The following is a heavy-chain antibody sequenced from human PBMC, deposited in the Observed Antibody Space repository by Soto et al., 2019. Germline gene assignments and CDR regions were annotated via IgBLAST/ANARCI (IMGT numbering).Heavy chain of an antibody. J-gene: IGHJ6*02. CDR3: ARTHIVVVVAATPGGMDV. CDR1: GFTFSSYS. V-gene: IGHV3-21*01. D-gene: IGHD2-15*01. Sequence: EVQLVESGGGLVKPGGSLRLSCAASGFTFSSYSMNWVRQAPGKGLEWVSSISSSSSYIYSADSVKGRFTISRDNAKNSLYLQMTSRRAEDTAVYYCARTHIVVVVAATPGGMDVWGQGTTVTVSS. CDR2: ISSSSSYI.